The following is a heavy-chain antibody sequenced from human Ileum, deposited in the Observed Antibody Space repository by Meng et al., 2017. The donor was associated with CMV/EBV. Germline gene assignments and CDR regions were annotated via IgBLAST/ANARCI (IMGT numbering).Heavy chain of an antibody. J-gene: IGHJ4*02. Sequence: VRLRAPGPGLVNPSETLSLTCTVSGDSITSFYWSWIRQPAGKALEWIGRIYHGGSTNYNPSLKSRVTLSVDTSKNRFSMRLTSVTAADTAVYYCARGPGGFGDFNFDYWGQGTLVTVSS. V-gene: IGHV4-4*07. CDR2: IYHGGST. D-gene: IGHD3-16*01. CDR3: ARGPGGFGDFNFDY. CDR1: GDSITSFY.